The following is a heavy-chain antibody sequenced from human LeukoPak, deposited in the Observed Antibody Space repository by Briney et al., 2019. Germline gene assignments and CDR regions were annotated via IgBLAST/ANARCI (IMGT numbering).Heavy chain of an antibody. D-gene: IGHD3-16*02. V-gene: IGHV3-15*07. J-gene: IGHJ4*02. CDR1: GFTFSNAW. CDR3: TTVLMTFGGVIVIEIDY. Sequence: PGGSLRLSCAASGFTFSNAWMNWVRQAPGKGLEWVGRIKSKTDGGTTDYAAPVKGRFTISSDDSKNTLYLQMNSLKTEDTAVYYCTTVLMTFGGVIVIEIDYWGQGTPVTVAS. CDR2: IKSKTDGGTT.